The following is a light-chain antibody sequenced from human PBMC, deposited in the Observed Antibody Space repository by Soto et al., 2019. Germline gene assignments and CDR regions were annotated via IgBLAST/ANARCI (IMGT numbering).Light chain of an antibody. CDR2: GAS. J-gene: IGKJ5*01. Sequence: DIVLTQSPGTLSLSPGERAALSCRASQSVSSSYLAWYQQKPGQAPRLLIYGASNRATGIPARFSGSGSGTDFTLTISSLEPEDFAIYYCQQRQYWPPITFGQGTRLEIK. CDR1: QSVSSSY. CDR3: QQRQYWPPIT. V-gene: IGKV3D-20*02.